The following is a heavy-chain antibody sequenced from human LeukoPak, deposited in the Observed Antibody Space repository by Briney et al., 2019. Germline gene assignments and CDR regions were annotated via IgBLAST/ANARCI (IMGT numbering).Heavy chain of an antibody. CDR3: ARLNSGVGWFDP. Sequence: SETLSLTCTVSGGSISNSSYYWGWIRQPLGKGLEWIGSVYYSGSTYSNPSLKSRVTISIDTSKNQFSLNLSSVTAADTAVYYCARLNSGVGWFDPWGQGTLVTVSS. CDR1: GGSISNSSYY. V-gene: IGHV4-39*01. D-gene: IGHD1-1*01. CDR2: VYYSGST. J-gene: IGHJ5*02.